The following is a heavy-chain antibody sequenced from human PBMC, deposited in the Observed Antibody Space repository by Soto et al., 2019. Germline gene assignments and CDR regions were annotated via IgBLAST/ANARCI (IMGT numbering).Heavy chain of an antibody. Sequence: GGSLRLSCAASGFTFSTYSMNWARQAPGKGLEWIAYITSSSSIILYADSVKGRFTISRDNAKNSVTAADTAVYYCAKYQPPEFDPWGQGIPVTVSS. CDR2: ITSSSSII. CDR3: FDP. V-gene: IGHV3-48*01. D-gene: IGHD2-21*02. CDR1: GFTFSTYS. J-gene: IGHJ5*02.